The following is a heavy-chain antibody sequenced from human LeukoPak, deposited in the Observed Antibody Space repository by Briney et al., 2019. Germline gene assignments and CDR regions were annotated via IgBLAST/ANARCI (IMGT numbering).Heavy chain of an antibody. CDR1: GGSFSGYY. D-gene: IGHD5-18*01. CDR3: AGDTAMATFDY. J-gene: IGHJ4*02. Sequence: PSETLSLTCAVYGGSFSGYYWSWIRQPPGKGLEWIGEINHSGSTNYKPSLKSRVTISVDTSKNQFSLKLSSVTAADTAVYYCAGDTAMATFDYWGQGTLVTVSS. CDR2: INHSGST. V-gene: IGHV4-34*01.